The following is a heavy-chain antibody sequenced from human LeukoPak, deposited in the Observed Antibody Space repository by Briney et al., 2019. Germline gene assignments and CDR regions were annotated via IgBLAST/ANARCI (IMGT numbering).Heavy chain of an antibody. V-gene: IGHV3-11*04. CDR1: GFTFSDYY. J-gene: IGHJ4*02. D-gene: IGHD3-3*01. Sequence: GGSLRLSCAASGFTFSDYYMSWIRQAPGKGLEWVSYISSSGSTIYYADSVKGRFTISRDNAENSLYLQMNSLRAEDTAVYYCARGEGYDFWSGYYTDYWGQGTLVTVSS. CDR2: ISSSGSTI. CDR3: ARGEGYDFWSGYYTDY.